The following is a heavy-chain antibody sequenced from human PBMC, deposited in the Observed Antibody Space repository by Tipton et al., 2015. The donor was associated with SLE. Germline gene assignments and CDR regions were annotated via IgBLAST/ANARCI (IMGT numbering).Heavy chain of an antibody. CDR2: INYSGSI. CDR1: GGSIITNSYY. Sequence: TLSLTCIVSGGSIITNSYYWGWIRLPPGKGLEWIGYINYSGSINYNPSLKSRVTISEDTSKNQFSLKMSSVTAADTAVYYCARVGRDGYNFDYWGQGTLVTVSS. V-gene: IGHV4-61*05. CDR3: ARVGRDGYNFDY. D-gene: IGHD5-24*01. J-gene: IGHJ4*02.